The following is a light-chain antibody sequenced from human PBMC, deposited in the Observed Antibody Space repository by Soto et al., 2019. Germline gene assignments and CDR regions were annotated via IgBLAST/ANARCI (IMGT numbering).Light chain of an antibody. CDR1: SSDVGGYDY. V-gene: IGLV2-14*03. CDR2: DVT. CDR3: SSYTSSSTLV. J-gene: IGLJ3*02. Sequence: QPASVSGSPGQSITISCTGTSSDVGGYDYVSWYQQHPGKAPKLMIYDVTNRPSGVSNRFSGSKSGNTASLTISGLQAEDEADYYCSSYTSSSTLVFGGGTQLTVL.